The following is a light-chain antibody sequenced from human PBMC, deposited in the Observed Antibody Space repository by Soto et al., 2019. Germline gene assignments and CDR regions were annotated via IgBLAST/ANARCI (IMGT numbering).Light chain of an antibody. Sequence: DLQMTQSPSSLSASVGDRVTITCQASQDISNYLHWYQKKPGKGPELLIYDASKLETGVPSRFSRTGSGTDFTFTINSLQPEAFAAYYWQKYGSLPPTFGPGTLLE. CDR3: QKYGSLPPT. V-gene: IGKV1-33*01. CDR2: DAS. CDR1: QDISNY. J-gene: IGKJ5*01.